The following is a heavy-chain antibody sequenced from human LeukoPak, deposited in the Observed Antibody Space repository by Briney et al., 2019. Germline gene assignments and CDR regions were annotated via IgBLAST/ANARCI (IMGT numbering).Heavy chain of an antibody. Sequence: SETLSLTCTVSGGSISSSSYYWGWIRQPPGKGLEWIGSIYYSGSTYYNPSLKSRVTISVDTSKNQFSLKLSSVTAADTAVYYCARRAPYDFWSGYYDNWFDPWGQGTLVTASS. CDR2: IYYSGST. D-gene: IGHD3-3*01. J-gene: IGHJ5*02. CDR3: ARRAPYDFWSGYYDNWFDP. CDR1: GGSISSSSYY. V-gene: IGHV4-39*01.